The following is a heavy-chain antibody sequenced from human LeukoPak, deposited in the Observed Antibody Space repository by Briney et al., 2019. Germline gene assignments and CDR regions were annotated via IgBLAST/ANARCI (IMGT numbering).Heavy chain of an antibody. CDR3: ATYGEDGRYFQH. CDR1: GGSISSYY. Sequence: SETLSLTCTVSGGSISSYYWSWIRQPPGKGLEWIGYIYYSGSTNYNPSLKSRVTISVDTSKNQFSLKLSSVTAADTAVYYCATYGEDGRYFQHWDQGTLVTVSS. CDR2: IYYSGST. V-gene: IGHV4-59*01. J-gene: IGHJ1*01. D-gene: IGHD3-10*01.